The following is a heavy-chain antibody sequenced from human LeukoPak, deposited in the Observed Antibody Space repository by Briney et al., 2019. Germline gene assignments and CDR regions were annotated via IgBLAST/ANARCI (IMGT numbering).Heavy chain of an antibody. CDR1: GGSLSGFY. Sequence: KPSETLSLTCAVYGGSLSGFYWSWIRQSPGKGLEWIGEINQSGSTNYNPSLKSRVTISVDTSKNQFSLKLSSVTAADTAVYYCARWGLGSSWDVFGNWGQGTLVTVSS. V-gene: IGHV4-34*01. CDR3: ARWGLGSSWDVFGN. D-gene: IGHD6-13*01. J-gene: IGHJ4*02. CDR2: INQSGST.